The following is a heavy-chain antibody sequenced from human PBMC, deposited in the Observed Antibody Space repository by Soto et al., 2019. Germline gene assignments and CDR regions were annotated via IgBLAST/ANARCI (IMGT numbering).Heavy chain of an antibody. CDR1: GGSIRDYY. CDR3: ERARRVEWGKDVRPTHNIFDL. Sequence: QVQLQESGPGLLKPSETLSLTCTVSGGSIRDYYWSWIRRPPGKGLEWIGYIHYSGSTNYNPSLESRVPLSVDTSKNQVALKMSSVTAADTAVYYCERARRVEWGKDVRPTHNIFDLWGQGTMVTVSS. V-gene: IGHV4-59*01. J-gene: IGHJ3*01. D-gene: IGHD2-8*01. CDR2: IHYSGST.